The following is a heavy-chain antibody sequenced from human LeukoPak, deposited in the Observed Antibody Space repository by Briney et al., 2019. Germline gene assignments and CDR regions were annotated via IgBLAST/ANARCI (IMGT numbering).Heavy chain of an antibody. Sequence: SETLSLTCTVSGGSISSSSYYWGWIRQPPGKGLEWIGSIYYSGSTYYNPSLKSRVTISVDTSKNQFSLKLSSVTAADTAAYYCASTPRLRYFDWLLSAEEYNWFDLWGQGTLVTVSS. V-gene: IGHV4-39*07. CDR3: ASTPRLRYFDWLLSAEEYNWFDL. CDR2: IYYSGST. D-gene: IGHD3-9*01. CDR1: GGSISSSSYY. J-gene: IGHJ5*02.